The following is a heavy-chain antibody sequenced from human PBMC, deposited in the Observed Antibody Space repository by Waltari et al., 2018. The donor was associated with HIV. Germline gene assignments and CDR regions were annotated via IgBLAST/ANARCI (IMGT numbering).Heavy chain of an antibody. CDR1: AYTVTGYF. CDR2: LNPNSGGT. D-gene: IGHD3-3*01. Sequence: HVHVEQSGPKGKTHGGPAEVPCKACAYTVTGYFIHVVRQAPGEGPVWLGRLNPNSGGTHFAQRFQGRITMTWDPATNTAYMELTGLRFDDTGLYYCARQLCSSRLCISGYDFWGQGTRVTVSS. J-gene: IGHJ4*02. CDR3: ARQLCSSRLCISGYDF. V-gene: IGHV1-2*05.